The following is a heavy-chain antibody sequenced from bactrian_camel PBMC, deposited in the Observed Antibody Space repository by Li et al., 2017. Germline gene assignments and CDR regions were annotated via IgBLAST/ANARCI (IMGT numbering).Heavy chain of an antibody. J-gene: IGHJ4*01. CDR1: GYIYGSSC. CDR3: AAKAGAYCHNDQANFQY. Sequence: VQLVESGGGSVQAGGSLRLSCAAPGYIYGSSCLGWFREGPGKEPEGVAGIDKGGSTTYYADSVKGRFTISRDNAENTLTLQMNSLKPEDTAMYYCAAKAGAYCHNDQANFQYWGQGTQVTVS. D-gene: IGHD3*01. V-gene: IGHV3S31*01. CDR2: IDKGGSTT.